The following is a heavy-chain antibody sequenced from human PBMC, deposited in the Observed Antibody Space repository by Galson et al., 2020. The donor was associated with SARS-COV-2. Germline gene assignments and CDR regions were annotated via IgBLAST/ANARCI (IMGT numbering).Heavy chain of an antibody. J-gene: IGHJ5*02. CDR1: GGTISTKR. CDR2: ITPTFPLP. D-gene: IGHD6-13*01. CDR3: ATGLEAAAGGPWFDP. V-gene: IGHV1-69*13. Sequence: SVQVSCQASGGTISTKRITWVRQAPGQGLEWMGDITPTFPLPHYAQRFQGRITIIADESTNTAYLELNSLRSEDTAVYYCATGLEAAAGGPWFDPWGQGTLVTVSS.